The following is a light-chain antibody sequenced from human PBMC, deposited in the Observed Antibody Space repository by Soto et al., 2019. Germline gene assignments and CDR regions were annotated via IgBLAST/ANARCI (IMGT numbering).Light chain of an antibody. CDR3: QHYNSYSEA. J-gene: IGKJ1*01. CDR2: KAS. V-gene: IGKV1-5*03. CDR1: QTISSW. Sequence: MTQSPATLSVSPGDRATLSCRASQTISSWLAWYQQKPGKAPKLLIYKASTLKSGVPSRFSGSGSGTEFTLTISSLQPDDFATYYCQHYNSYSEAFGQGTKVELK.